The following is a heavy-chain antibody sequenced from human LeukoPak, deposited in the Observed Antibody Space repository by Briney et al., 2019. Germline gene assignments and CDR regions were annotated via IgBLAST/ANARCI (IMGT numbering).Heavy chain of an antibody. CDR3: AKVGGSTPYYFDY. CDR1: GFTFTSYA. V-gene: IGHV3-23*01. CDR2: ISGGGGST. Sequence: SGGSLRLSCAASGFTFTSYAMSWVRQAPGKGLEWVSGISGGGGSTYYADPVKGRFTISRDNSKNTLYLQMNSLRAEDSAIYYCAKVGGSTPYYFDYWGQGTLVTVSS. J-gene: IGHJ4*02. D-gene: IGHD2-2*01.